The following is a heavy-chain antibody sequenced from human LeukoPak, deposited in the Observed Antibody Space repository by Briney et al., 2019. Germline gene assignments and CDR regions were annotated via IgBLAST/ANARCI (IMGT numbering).Heavy chain of an antibody. V-gene: IGHV3-7*01. Sequence: GGSLRLSCAASGFTFSNSWMGWVRQAPGKGLEWVANIKEDGSDKFYVDSMKGRFTISRDNAKNSLFLQMNSLRAEDTAVYYCARVTYYYDLSRYCYESCYFDYWGQGTLVTVSS. D-gene: IGHD3-22*01. CDR1: GFTFSNSW. CDR2: IKEDGSDK. J-gene: IGHJ4*02. CDR3: ARVTYYYDLSRYCYESCYFDY.